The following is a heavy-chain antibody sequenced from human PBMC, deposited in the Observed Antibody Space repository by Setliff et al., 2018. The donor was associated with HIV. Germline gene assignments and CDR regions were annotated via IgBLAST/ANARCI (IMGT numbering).Heavy chain of an antibody. Sequence: PSETLSLTCAVSGGSVDSRDYYWGWIRQPPGKGLEWIGNILYGGTTYYTPSLKSRVSISVDTSRNQFSLRLNSVTAADTAVYYCARPTTGLGGGAAFDIWGQVTMVTVSS. CDR2: ILYGGTT. V-gene: IGHV4-39*01. J-gene: IGHJ3*02. CDR1: GGSVDSRDYY. CDR3: ARPTTGLGGGAAFDI. D-gene: IGHD2-8*01.